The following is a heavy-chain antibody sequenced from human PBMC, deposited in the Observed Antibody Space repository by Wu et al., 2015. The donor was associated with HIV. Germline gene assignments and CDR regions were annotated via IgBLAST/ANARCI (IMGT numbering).Heavy chain of an antibody. D-gene: IGHD5-24*01. Sequence: QVQLVQSGTEVKKPGSSVKVSCKSSGGTFSISWVRQAPGQGPEWMGWIISVFDTTEYAQKFQGRVTFTADESTSTAYMELSSLRSEDTAVYYCARGEEWLQSNAFDIWGQGTMVTVSS. V-gene: IGHV1-69*12. CDR1: GGTFS. J-gene: IGHJ3*02. CDR2: IISVFDTT. CDR3: ARGEEWLQSNAFDI.